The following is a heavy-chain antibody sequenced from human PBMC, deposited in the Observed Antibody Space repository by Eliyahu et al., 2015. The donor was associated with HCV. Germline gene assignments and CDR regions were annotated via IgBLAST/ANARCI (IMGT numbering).Heavy chain of an antibody. J-gene: IGHJ4*02. CDR3: ARYRWGYFDF. D-gene: IGHD7-27*01. CDR2: IKFDGSDK. V-gene: IGHV3-7*01. CDR1: GFTFGDYW. Sequence: EVQLVESGGGLVQPGGSLRLSCAASGFTFGDYWMSWVRQAPGKGPEWVANIKFDGSDKYYVDSVKGRFTISRDNAQNSLYLQMNSLRADDTAVYYCARYRWGYFDFWGQGTLVTVSA.